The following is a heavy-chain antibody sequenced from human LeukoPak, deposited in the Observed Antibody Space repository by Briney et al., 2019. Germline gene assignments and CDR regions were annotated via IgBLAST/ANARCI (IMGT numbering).Heavy chain of an antibody. J-gene: IGHJ6*02. V-gene: IGHV4-39*01. D-gene: IGHD3-10*01. CDR1: GGSISSSSYY. Sequence: PSETLSLTCTVSGGSISSSSYYWGWIRQPPGKGLEWIGSIYYSGSTYYNPSLKSRVTISIDTSKTQISLKLTSVTAADTAVFYCARKTTGTSMDVWGQGTPVTVSS. CDR2: IYYSGST. CDR3: ARKTTGTSMDV.